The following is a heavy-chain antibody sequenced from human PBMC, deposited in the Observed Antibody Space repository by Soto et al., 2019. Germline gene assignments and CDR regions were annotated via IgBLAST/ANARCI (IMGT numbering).Heavy chain of an antibody. CDR1: GYTFTGYY. CDR2: INPNSGGP. D-gene: IGHD1-7*01. Sequence: ASVKVSCKASGYTFTGYYTHWVRQAPGQGLEWMGWINPNSGGPNYAQKFQGWVTMTRDTSISTAYMELSRLRSEDTAVYYCATALDNWNYQYFQHWAQGTLVTVSS. V-gene: IGHV1-2*04. CDR3: ATALDNWNYQYFQH. J-gene: IGHJ1*01.